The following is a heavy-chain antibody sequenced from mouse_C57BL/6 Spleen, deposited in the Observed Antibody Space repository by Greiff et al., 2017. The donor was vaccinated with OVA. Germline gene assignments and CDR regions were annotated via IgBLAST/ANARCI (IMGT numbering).Heavy chain of an antibody. J-gene: IGHJ3*01. Sequence: VQLQQPGAELVKPGASVKLSCKASGYTFTSYWMQWVKQRPGQGLEWIGEIDPSDSYTNYNQKFKGKATLTVDTSSSTAYMQLSSLTSEDSAVYYCARFDGYYVPFAYWGQGTLVTVSA. D-gene: IGHD2-3*01. V-gene: IGHV1-50*01. CDR1: GYTFTSYW. CDR3: ARFDGYYVPFAY. CDR2: IDPSDSYT.